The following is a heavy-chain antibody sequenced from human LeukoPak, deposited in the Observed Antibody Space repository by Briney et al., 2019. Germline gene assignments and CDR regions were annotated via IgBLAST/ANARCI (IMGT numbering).Heavy chain of an antibody. CDR1: GGSISSYY. V-gene: IGHV4-34*01. CDR3: ARGIAARLGPRDY. Sequence: PSETLSPTCTVSGGSISSYYWSWIRQPPGEGLEWIGEINHSGSTNYNPSLKSRVTISVDTSKNQFSLKLSSVTAADTAVYYCARGIAARLGPRDYWGQGTLVTVSS. J-gene: IGHJ4*02. D-gene: IGHD6-6*01. CDR2: INHSGST.